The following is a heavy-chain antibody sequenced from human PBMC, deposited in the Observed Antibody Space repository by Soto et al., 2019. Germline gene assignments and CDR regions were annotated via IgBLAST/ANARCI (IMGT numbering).Heavy chain of an antibody. CDR2: ISGSGAST. J-gene: IGHJ4*02. CDR3: AKDIYCSGGNCFVAWDY. CDR1: GFTFSDYY. V-gene: IGHV3-23*01. Sequence: GGSLSLSCAASGFTFSDYYMNWIRQAPGKGLEWVSAISGSGASTSYADSVKGRFTISRDKSKNTLYLQMNSLRAEDTAIYYCAKDIYCSGGNCFVAWDYWGQGALVTVSS. D-gene: IGHD2-15*01.